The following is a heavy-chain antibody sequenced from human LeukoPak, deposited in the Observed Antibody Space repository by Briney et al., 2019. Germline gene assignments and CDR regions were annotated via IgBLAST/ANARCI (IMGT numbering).Heavy chain of an antibody. D-gene: IGHD2-2*01. CDR1: GFTFSSYW. CDR2: IKQDGSEK. CDR3: ARVPKGSHVAVPATLGASWYFDL. J-gene: IGHJ2*01. V-gene: IGHV3-7*03. Sequence: GGSLRLSCAASGFTFSSYWMSWVRQAPGKGLEWVANIKQDGSEKYYVDSVKGRFTISRDNAKNSLYLQMNTLRAGDTAFYYCARVPKGSHVAVPATLGASWYFDLWGRGTLVTVSS.